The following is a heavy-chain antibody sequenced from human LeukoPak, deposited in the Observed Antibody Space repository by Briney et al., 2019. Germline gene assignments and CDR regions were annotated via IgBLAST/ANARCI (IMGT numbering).Heavy chain of an antibody. CDR2: INPSGGST. J-gene: IGHJ4*02. CDR1: GYTFISYY. V-gene: IGHV1-46*01. Sequence: ASVKVSCKASGYTFISYYMHSVRQAPGQGLEWMGIINPSGGSTSYAQKFQGRVTMTRDTSTSTVYMELSSLRSEDTAVYYCARDPSTKYSCRDYWGQGTLVTVSS. D-gene: IGHD5-18*01. CDR3: ARDPSTKYSCRDY.